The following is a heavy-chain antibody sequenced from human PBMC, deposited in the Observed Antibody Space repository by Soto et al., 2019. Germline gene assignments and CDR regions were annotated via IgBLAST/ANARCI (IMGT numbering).Heavy chain of an antibody. D-gene: IGHD6-13*01. Sequence: QVQLVQSGAEVKKPGSSVKVSCKASGGTFSSYTISWVRQAPGQGLEWMGRIIPILSIANYAQKFEGSDTITADKSTSTAYMELSSLRSEDTAVYYCARGGRGIAWASHFDYWGQGTLVTVSS. J-gene: IGHJ4*02. CDR1: GGTFSSYT. V-gene: IGHV1-69*02. CDR3: ARGGRGIAWASHFDY. CDR2: IIPILSIA.